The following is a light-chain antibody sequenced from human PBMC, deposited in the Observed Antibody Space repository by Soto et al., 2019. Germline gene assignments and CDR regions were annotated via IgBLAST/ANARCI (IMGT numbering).Light chain of an antibody. CDR3: SSYAGSNNLV. V-gene: IGLV2-8*01. Sequence: QSALTQPPSASGSPGQSVTIPCTGTSSDVGGYNSVSWYQQHPGKVPKLVIYEVSKRPSGVPDRFSGSKSVNTASLTVSGLQAEDEADYYCSSYAGSNNLVFGGGTKLTVL. CDR1: SSDVGGYNS. CDR2: EVS. J-gene: IGLJ2*01.